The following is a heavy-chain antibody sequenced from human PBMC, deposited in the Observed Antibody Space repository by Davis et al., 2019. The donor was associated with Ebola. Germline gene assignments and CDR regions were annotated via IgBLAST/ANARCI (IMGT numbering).Heavy chain of an antibody. CDR3: AVGYCISSTCHSGYDY. J-gene: IGHJ4*02. CDR1: GYTFTTYG. Sequence: AASVKVSCKASGYTFTTYGVSWVRQAPGQGLEWMGWISAYNGNTNYAQKLQGRVTLTTDTSTSTAYMELRGLRSDDTAVYYCAVGYCISSTCHSGYDYWGQGTLVTVSS. D-gene: IGHD2-2*01. V-gene: IGHV1-18*04. CDR2: ISAYNGNT.